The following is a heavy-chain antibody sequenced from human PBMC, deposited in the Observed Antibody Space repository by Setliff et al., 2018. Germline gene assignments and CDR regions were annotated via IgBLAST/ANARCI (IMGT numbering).Heavy chain of an antibody. CDR2: INPNSGGT. D-gene: IGHD2-21*02. CDR1: GYTFTSYG. Sequence: GASVKVSCKASGYTFTSYGISWVRQAPGQGLEWMGWINPNSGGTNYAQKFQGRVTMTRDTSISTAYMELSRLRSDDTAVYYCARDFWAYCGGDCSVFDYWGQGTLVTVSS. J-gene: IGHJ4*02. CDR3: ARDFWAYCGGDCSVFDY. V-gene: IGHV1-2*02.